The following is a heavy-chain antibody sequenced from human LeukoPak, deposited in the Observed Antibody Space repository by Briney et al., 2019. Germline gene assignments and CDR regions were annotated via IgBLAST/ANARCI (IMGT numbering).Heavy chain of an antibody. CDR3: AKKRGVTGDYFDY. Sequence: PGGSLTLSCVGSGFIFSNYAMNWVRQAPGKGLEWVSTISAAGDVTYHADPVKGLFTISRDNSKNKLFMQMNSLRAEDTAVYYCAKKRGVTGDYFDYWGQGTLVTVSS. D-gene: IGHD2-21*02. CDR1: GFIFSNYA. J-gene: IGHJ4*02. V-gene: IGHV3-23*01. CDR2: ISAAGDVT.